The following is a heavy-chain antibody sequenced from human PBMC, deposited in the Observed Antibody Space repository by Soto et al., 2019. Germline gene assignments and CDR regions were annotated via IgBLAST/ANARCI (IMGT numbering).Heavy chain of an antibody. CDR1: GYTFTSYG. Sequence: QVQLVQSGAEVKKPGASVKVSCKASGYTFTSYGISWVRQAPGQGLEWMGWISAYNGDTNYAQKVQGRVTMTTETSTSTAYMELRSLRSDDTAVYYCAREGGSFYNYFHYGMGVWGKGTTVTVSS. J-gene: IGHJ6*04. V-gene: IGHV1-18*01. CDR2: ISAYNGDT. D-gene: IGHD3-10*01. CDR3: AREGGSFYNYFHYGMGV.